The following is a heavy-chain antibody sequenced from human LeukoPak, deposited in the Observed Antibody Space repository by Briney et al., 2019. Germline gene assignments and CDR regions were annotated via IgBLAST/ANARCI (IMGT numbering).Heavy chain of an antibody. Sequence: GGSLRLSCAASGFTVSSNYMSWVRQAPGKGLEWVSVIYSGGSTYYADSVKGRFTVSRDNAKNSLYLQMNSLRAEDTALYYCVKEHSDEAFDIWGQGTMVTVSS. CDR1: GFTVSSNY. J-gene: IGHJ3*02. CDR3: VKEHSDEAFDI. V-gene: IGHV3-53*01. CDR2: IYSGGST.